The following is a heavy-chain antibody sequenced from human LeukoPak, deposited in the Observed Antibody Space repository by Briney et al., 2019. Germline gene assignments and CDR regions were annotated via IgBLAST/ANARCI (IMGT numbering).Heavy chain of an antibody. D-gene: IGHD3-3*01. CDR3: ARQDTYWSGYYTGYYYYYMDV. V-gene: IGHV4-39*01. J-gene: IGHJ6*03. Sequence: SETLSLTCTVSGGSISSSSYYWGWIRQPPGKGLEWNGSIDYSGSTYYNPSLKSRVTISVDTSKNKFSLKLSSVTAADTAVYYCARQDTYWSGYYTGYYYYYMDVWGKGTTVTVSS. CDR2: IDYSGST. CDR1: GGSISSSSYY.